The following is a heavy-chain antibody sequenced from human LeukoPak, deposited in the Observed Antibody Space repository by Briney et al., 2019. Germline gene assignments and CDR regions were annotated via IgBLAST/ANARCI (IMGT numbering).Heavy chain of an antibody. CDR2: INHSGST. V-gene: IGHV4-34*01. Sequence: SETLPLTCAVYGGSFSGYYWSWIRQPPGKGLEWIGEINHSGSTNYNPSLKSRVTISVDTSKNQFSLKLSSVTAADTAVYYCARGSNWAVDYWGQGTLVTVSS. CDR3: ARGSNWAVDY. D-gene: IGHD7-27*01. J-gene: IGHJ4*02. CDR1: GGSFSGYY.